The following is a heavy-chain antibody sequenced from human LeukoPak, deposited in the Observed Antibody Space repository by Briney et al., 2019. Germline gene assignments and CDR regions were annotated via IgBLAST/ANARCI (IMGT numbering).Heavy chain of an antibody. V-gene: IGHV3-43*01. CDR2: ISWDGGST. CDR3: ASQYYYDSSGYYYFDY. J-gene: IGHJ4*02. D-gene: IGHD3-22*01. Sequence: GGSLRLSCAASGFTFDDYTMHWVRQAPGKGLEWVSLISWDGGSTYYADSVKGRFTISRDNAKNSLYLQMNSLRAEDTALYYCASQYYYDSSGYYYFDYWGQGTLVTVSS. CDR1: GFTFDDYT.